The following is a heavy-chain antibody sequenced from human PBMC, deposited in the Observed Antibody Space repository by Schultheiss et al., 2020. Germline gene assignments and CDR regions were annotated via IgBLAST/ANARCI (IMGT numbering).Heavy chain of an antibody. D-gene: IGHD5-18*01. CDR2: ISSSSSYI. CDR1: GFTFSSYS. CDR3: ARGGIQLWFDAFDI. V-gene: IGHV3-21*01. J-gene: IGHJ3*02. Sequence: GESLKISCAASGFTFSSYSMNWVRQAPGKGLEWVSSISSSSSYIYYADSVKGRFTISRDNAKNSLYLQMNSLRAEDTAVYYCARGGIQLWFDAFDIWGQGTMVTVSS.